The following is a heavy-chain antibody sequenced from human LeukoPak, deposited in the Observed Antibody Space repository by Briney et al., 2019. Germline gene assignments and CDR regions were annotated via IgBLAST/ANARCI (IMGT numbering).Heavy chain of an antibody. V-gene: IGHV4-39*06. CDR1: GGSISSSSFY. D-gene: IGHD2-21*02. CDR2: MYYSGGT. Sequence: SETLSLTCTVSGGSISSSSFYWGWIRQPPGKGLEWIASMYYSGGTYYNPALKTRVTISVETSKNKFPLKLSSVTAADTAVYYCARANLAYCGGDCYLSYYYYMDVWGKGTTVTVSS. CDR3: ARANLAYCGGDCYLSYYYYMDV. J-gene: IGHJ6*03.